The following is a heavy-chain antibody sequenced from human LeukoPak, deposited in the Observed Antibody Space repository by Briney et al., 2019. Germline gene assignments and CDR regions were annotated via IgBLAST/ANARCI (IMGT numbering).Heavy chain of an antibody. CDR1: GFTFDDYA. CDR2: ISWNSGSI. CDR3: AKRKFSGSYSAFDY. Sequence: GGSLRLSCAASGFTFDDYAMHWVRQAPGKGLEWVSGISWNSGSIGYADSVKGRFTISRDNAKNSLYLQMNSLRAEDTALYYCAKRKFSGSYSAFDYWGQGTLVTVSS. J-gene: IGHJ4*02. V-gene: IGHV3-9*01. D-gene: IGHD1-26*01.